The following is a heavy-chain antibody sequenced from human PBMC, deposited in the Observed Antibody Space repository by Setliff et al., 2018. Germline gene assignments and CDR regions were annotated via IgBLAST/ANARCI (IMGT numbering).Heavy chain of an antibody. CDR2: IYYSGST. J-gene: IGHJ3*02. D-gene: IGHD6-19*01. Sequence: SETLSLTCAVYGGSFSGYYWSWIRQPPGKGLEWIGSIYYSGSTYYNPSLKSRVTISLDTSKNQFSLKLSSVTAADTAVYYCARGSSGWYSGAFDIWGQGTMVTVSS. V-gene: IGHV4-34*01. CDR3: ARGSSGWYSGAFDI. CDR1: GGSFSGYY.